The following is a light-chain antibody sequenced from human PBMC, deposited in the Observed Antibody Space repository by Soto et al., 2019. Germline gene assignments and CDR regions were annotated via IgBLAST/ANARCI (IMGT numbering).Light chain of an antibody. Sequence: EIVMTQSPATLSVSPGERVTLSCRASQSVSSNLAWYQQKPGQAPRLLIYGPSSRATGIPDRFSGSGSGTDFTLTISRLEPEDFAVYFCQQYDKSPPITFGQGTRLENK. CDR2: GPS. CDR1: QSVSSN. J-gene: IGKJ5*01. V-gene: IGKV3-20*01. CDR3: QQYDKSPPIT.